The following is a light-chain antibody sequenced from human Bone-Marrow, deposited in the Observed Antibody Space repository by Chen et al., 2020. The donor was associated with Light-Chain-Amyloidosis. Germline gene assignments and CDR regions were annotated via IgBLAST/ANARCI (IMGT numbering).Light chain of an antibody. V-gene: IGKV3-20*01. CDR1: QTISSNY. J-gene: IGKJ4*01. Sequence: EIVLTQSPGTLSLSPGEGANLSCRASQTISSNYLTWYQQKFGQAPRLLIYGSSSRATGIPDRFTGSGSGTGFTLTISRLEPEDFAMYYCQQYGSSPLAFGGGTKVESK. CDR2: GSS. CDR3: QQYGSSPLA.